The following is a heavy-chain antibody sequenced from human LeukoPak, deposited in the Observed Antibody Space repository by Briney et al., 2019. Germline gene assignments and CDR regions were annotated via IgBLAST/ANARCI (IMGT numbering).Heavy chain of an antibody. Sequence: GRSLRLSCAASGFTFSSYAMHWVRQAPGKGLEWVAVISYDGSNKYYADSVKGRFTISRDNSKNTLYLQMNSLRAEDMAVYYCATTPRDGYNYAFDYWGQGTLVTVSS. CDR1: GFTFSSYA. D-gene: IGHD5-24*01. V-gene: IGHV3-30-3*01. J-gene: IGHJ4*02. CDR2: ISYDGSNK. CDR3: ATTPRDGYNYAFDY.